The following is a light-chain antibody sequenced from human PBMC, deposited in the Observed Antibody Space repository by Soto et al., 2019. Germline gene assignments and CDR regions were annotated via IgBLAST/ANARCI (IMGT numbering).Light chain of an antibody. Sequence: EIVLTQSPGILSLSPGERASLSCGASQSISSSFLAWYQQKPGQAHRLLIYGASSRATGIHDRFSGTGSETDFTLTISRLEPEDFAVYYCKQYDNSPITFGQGTRLEIK. CDR1: QSISSSF. CDR2: GAS. CDR3: KQYDNSPIT. V-gene: IGKV3-20*01. J-gene: IGKJ5*01.